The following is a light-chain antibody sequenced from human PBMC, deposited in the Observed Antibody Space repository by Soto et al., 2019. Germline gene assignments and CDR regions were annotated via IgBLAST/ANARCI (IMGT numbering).Light chain of an antibody. V-gene: IGKV1-39*01. Sequence: DIQITQAPSTLSASVGDRVTITCRASQSISTYLKWYQQKLGKAPTLLIYAASSLQSGVPSRFRGGGSGTDFTLTIRSLQPEDFATYFCQQWYGEPRTFGQGTKVEF. J-gene: IGKJ1*01. CDR1: QSISTY. CDR2: AAS. CDR3: QQWYGEPRT.